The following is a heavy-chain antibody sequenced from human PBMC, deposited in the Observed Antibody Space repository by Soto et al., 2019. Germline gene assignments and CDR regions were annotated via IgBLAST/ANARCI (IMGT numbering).Heavy chain of an antibody. V-gene: IGHV3-23*01. CDR3: AKDRVANDTSGYYSILTDS. Sequence: GGSLRLSCAASGFTFSKYAMTWARQAPGKGLEWVSAISSNGAGTYYVDSVKGRFTVSRDNSKNTLYLQMHSLRAEDTAVYYCAKDRVANDTSGYYSILTDSCGQGTVVTVSS. CDR2: ISSNGAGT. D-gene: IGHD3-22*01. CDR1: GFTFSKYA. J-gene: IGHJ4*02.